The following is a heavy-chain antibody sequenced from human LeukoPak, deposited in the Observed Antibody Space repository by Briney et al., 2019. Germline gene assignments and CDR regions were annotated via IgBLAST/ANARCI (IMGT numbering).Heavy chain of an antibody. J-gene: IGHJ4*02. D-gene: IGHD2-15*01. CDR1: GGTFSSYA. Sequence: SVKVSCKAPGGTFSSYAINWVRQAPGQGLEWMGGIIPIYGTLNYAQKFQGRVTITADKSTNTAYMEVSSLRSEDTAVYYCARSPHYCSGGSCYPGPVDYWGQGTLVTVSS. CDR3: ARSPHYCSGGSCYPGPVDY. V-gene: IGHV1-69*06. CDR2: IIPIYGTL.